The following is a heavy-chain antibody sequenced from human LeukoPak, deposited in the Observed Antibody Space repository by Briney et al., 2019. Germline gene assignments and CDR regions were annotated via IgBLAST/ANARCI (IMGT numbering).Heavy chain of an antibody. D-gene: IGHD1/OR15-1a*01. V-gene: IGHV4-61*02. CDR2: IYTSGST. CDR3: ARGTTSIPDY. CDR1: GGSISSGSYY. J-gene: IGHJ4*02. Sequence: PSETLSLTCTVSGGSISSGSYYWSWIRQPAGKGLEWIGRIYTSGSTNYNPSLKSRVTITVDTSKNQFSLKLSSVTAADTAVYYCARGTTSIPDYWGQGTLVTVSS.